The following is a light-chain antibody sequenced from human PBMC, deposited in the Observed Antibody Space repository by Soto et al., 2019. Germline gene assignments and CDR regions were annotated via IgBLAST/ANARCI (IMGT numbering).Light chain of an antibody. Sequence: QSVLKQPPSVSGAPGQRVTISCTGSSCNIGAGYDVHWYQQLPGTAPKLLIYGNSNRPSGVPDRFSGSKSGTSASLAITGLQAEDEADYYCQSYDSSLSGWVFGGGTKLTVL. CDR3: QSYDSSLSGWV. CDR1: SCNIGAGYD. CDR2: GNS. V-gene: IGLV1-40*01. J-gene: IGLJ3*02.